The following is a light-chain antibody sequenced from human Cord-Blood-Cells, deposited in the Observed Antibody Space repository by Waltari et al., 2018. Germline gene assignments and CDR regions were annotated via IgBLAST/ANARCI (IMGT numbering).Light chain of an antibody. CDR2: DVS. CDR3: SSYTSSSTFEV. V-gene: IGLV2-14*01. Sequence: QSALTQPASVSGSPGQSITISSTGTSRDVGGYNYVPWYQQHPGKAPKLMIYDVSKRPSGVSNRFSGSKSGNTASLTISGLQAEDEADYYCSSYTSSSTFEVFGGGTKLTVL. J-gene: IGLJ3*02. CDR1: SRDVGGYNY.